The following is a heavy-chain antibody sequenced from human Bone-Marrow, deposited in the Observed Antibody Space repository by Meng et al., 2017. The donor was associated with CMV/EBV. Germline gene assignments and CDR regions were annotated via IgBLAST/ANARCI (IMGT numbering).Heavy chain of an antibody. J-gene: IGHJ6*02. CDR2: IWYDGNKK. D-gene: IGHD6-6*01. CDR1: GFIFNTYG. V-gene: IGHV3-33*01. CDR3: ARDGAYSSSPFGYYGMDV. Sequence: GESLKISCVASGFIFNTYGMHWVRQAPGKGPEWVSVIWYDGNKKYYGDSVQGRFTVSRDNSKNTVYLHMNSLRVEDTAVYYCARDGAYSSSPFGYYGMDVWGQGTTVTVSS.